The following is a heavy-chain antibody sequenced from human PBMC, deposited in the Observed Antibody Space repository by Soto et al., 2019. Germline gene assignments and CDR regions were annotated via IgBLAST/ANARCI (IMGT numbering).Heavy chain of an antibody. V-gene: IGHV3-48*01. CDR1: GFPFSSYC. Sequence: GGAPRLFCATSGFPFSSYCMNWGRPAPGKGVGGVSYISSSSSTIYYADSVKGRFTISRDNAKNSLYLQMNSLRAEDTAVYYCARDYYDILTGYPPPAPTGLYWGQGTLVTVSS. J-gene: IGHJ4*02. CDR2: ISSSSSTI. D-gene: IGHD3-9*01. CDR3: ARDYYDILTGYPPPAPTGLY.